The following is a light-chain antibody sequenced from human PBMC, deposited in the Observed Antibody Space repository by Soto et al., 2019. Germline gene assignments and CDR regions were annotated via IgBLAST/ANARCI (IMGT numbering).Light chain of an antibody. J-gene: IGLJ1*01. CDR1: SSDVGAYIF. CDR2: AVS. V-gene: IGLV2-14*01. Sequence: QSVLTQPASVSGSPGQSITISCTGTSSDVGAYIFVSWYQQHPGKAPKLMIYAVSSRPSGVSYRFSGSKSGNTASLTISGLQAEDEADYYCSSFTTNSSDVFGTGTKLTVL. CDR3: SSFTTNSSDV.